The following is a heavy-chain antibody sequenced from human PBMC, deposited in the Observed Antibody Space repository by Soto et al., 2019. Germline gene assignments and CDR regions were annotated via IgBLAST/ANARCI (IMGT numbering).Heavy chain of an antibody. D-gene: IGHD6-19*01. CDR2: ISAYNGIT. J-gene: IGHJ1*01. V-gene: IGHV1-18*01. Sequence: ASVKVSCKASGYTFTSYGISWVRQAPGQGLEWMGWISAYNGITNYAQKLQGRVTMTTDTSTSTAYMELSSLRSEDTAVYYCAVTGIAVAGTSSVYFQHWGQGTLVTVSS. CDR1: GYTFTSYG. CDR3: AVTGIAVAGTSSVYFQH.